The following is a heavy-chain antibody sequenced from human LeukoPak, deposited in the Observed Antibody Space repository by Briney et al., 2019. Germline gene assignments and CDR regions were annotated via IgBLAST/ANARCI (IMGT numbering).Heavy chain of an antibody. Sequence: GGSLRLSCAASGFTFSSYSMNWVRQAPGKGLEWVSSISSSSSYIYYADSVKGRFTISRDNAKSSLYLQMNSLRAEDTAVYYCARDRSGYSYENDAFDIWGQGTMVTVSS. D-gene: IGHD5-18*01. J-gene: IGHJ3*02. CDR3: ARDRSGYSYENDAFDI. V-gene: IGHV3-21*01. CDR1: GFTFSSYS. CDR2: ISSSSSYI.